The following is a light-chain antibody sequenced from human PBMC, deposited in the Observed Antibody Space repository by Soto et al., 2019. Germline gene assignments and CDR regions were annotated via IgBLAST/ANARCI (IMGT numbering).Light chain of an antibody. Sequence: QAVVTQPPSVSGAPGQRVTISCTGSSSNIGAGYDVHWYQQLPGTAPKLLIYGNSNRPSGVPDRFSGSKSGTSASLAITGLHAEDEADYYCQSYDSSLRGSVFGGGTKLTVL. J-gene: IGLJ2*01. CDR1: SSNIGAGYD. CDR3: QSYDSSLRGSV. CDR2: GNS. V-gene: IGLV1-40*01.